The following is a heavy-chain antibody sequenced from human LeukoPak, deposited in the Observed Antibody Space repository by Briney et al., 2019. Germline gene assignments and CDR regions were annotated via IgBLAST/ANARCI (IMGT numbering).Heavy chain of an antibody. J-gene: IGHJ4*02. CDR1: GGSISSGDYY. CDR2: IYYSGST. D-gene: IGHD6-13*01. V-gene: IGHV4-30-4*08. Sequence: SETLSLTCTVSGGSISSGDYYWSWIRQSPVKGLEWIGYIYYSGSTYYNPSLKSRVTISVDTSKNQFSLKLSSVTAADTAVYYCARFIAAAGTGGFDYWGQGTLVTVSS. CDR3: ARFIAAAGTGGFDY.